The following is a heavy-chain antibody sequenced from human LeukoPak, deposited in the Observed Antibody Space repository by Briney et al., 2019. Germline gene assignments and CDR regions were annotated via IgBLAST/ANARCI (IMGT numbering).Heavy chain of an antibody. D-gene: IGHD3-22*01. CDR2: ISWNSGSI. Sequence: GGSLRLSCAASGLTFDDYAMHWVRQAPGKGLEWVSGISWNSGSIGYADSVKGRFTISRDNAKNSLYLQMNSLRAEDTALYYCAKDRSPAYYYDSSGSHHFDYWGQGTLVTVSS. V-gene: IGHV3-9*01. CDR3: AKDRSPAYYYDSSGSHHFDY. CDR1: GLTFDDYA. J-gene: IGHJ4*02.